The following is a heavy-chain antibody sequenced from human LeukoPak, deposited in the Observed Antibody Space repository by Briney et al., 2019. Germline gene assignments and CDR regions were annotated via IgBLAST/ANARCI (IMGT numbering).Heavy chain of an antibody. D-gene: IGHD7-27*01. J-gene: IGHJ4*02. CDR1: GFTFSSYW. CDR2: IKKDGSEK. V-gene: IGHV3-7*04. Sequence: GGSLRLSCAASGFTFSSYWMSWVRQVPGKGLEWVASIKKDGSEKYYVASVKGRFTMSRDNAKDSLYLEINSLRVEDTAVYYCARGSNWAFDYWGQGTLVTVSS. CDR3: ARGSNWAFDY.